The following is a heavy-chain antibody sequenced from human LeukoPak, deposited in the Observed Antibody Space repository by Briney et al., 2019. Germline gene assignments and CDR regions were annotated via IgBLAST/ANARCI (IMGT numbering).Heavy chain of an antibody. Sequence: GRSLRLSCAASGFTFSSYSMNWVRQAPGKGLEWVSSISSSSSYIYYADSVKGRFTISRDNAKNSLYLQMNSLRAGDTAVYYCASLSIAVVTTDYWGQGTLVTVSS. CDR3: ASLSIAVVTTDY. CDR1: GFTFSSYS. CDR2: ISSSSSYI. D-gene: IGHD3-22*01. V-gene: IGHV3-21*01. J-gene: IGHJ4*02.